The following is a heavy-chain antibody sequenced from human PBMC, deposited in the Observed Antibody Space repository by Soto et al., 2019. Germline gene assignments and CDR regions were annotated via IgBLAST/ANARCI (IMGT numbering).Heavy chain of an antibody. CDR3: ATLGRTVTTLRPDLYAM. J-gene: IGHJ1*01. CDR1: VGTLSSYS. V-gene: IGHV1-69*01. CDR2: IIPIFGAA. Sequence: QGQLVQYGAEVKKPGSSVKLSCTASVGTLSSYSVTWVRQSPGQGLEWVGGIIPIFGAANYAPNFQGRLTITADASTTTSHRDLSSLRFDDTAVYYCATLGRTVTTLRPDLYAMWGQGTLVSVSS. D-gene: IGHD4-17*01.